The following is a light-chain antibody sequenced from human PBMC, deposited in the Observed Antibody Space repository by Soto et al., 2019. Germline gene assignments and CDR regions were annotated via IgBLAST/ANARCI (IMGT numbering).Light chain of an antibody. CDR2: EVS. V-gene: IGKV2D-29*01. CDR1: QSLLHSHGKTY. CDR3: MQTKQLPLT. Sequence: IVMTQTPLSLSVTPGQPASISCKSSQSLLHSHGKTYLYWYLQRPGQPPQLLMSEVSDRFSGVPDRFSGTGSGTDFTLTISRVEAEDVGLYSCMQTKQLPLTFGPGTKVEVK. J-gene: IGKJ1*01.